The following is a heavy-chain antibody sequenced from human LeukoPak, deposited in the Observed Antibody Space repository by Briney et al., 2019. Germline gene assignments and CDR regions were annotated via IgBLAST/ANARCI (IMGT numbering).Heavy chain of an antibody. CDR3: ARESIVVVSAATGEYYYYYMDV. J-gene: IGHJ6*03. Sequence: GGSLRLSCAASGFTFSSYWMSWVRQAPGKGLEWVANIKQDGSEKYYVDSVKSRFTISRDNAKNSLYLQVNSLRAEDTAVYYCARESIVVVSAATGEYYYYYMDVWGKGTTVTVSS. V-gene: IGHV3-7*01. CDR2: IKQDGSEK. D-gene: IGHD2-2*01. CDR1: GFTFSSYW.